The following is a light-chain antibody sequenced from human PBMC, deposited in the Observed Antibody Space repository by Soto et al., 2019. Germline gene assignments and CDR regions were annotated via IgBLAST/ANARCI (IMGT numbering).Light chain of an antibody. CDR2: DTS. Sequence: EVVMRHSPATLSVSPGEGATLSCRASQGIGDTLAWYQHKPGQTPRLLIYDTSTRANGVPARFSGSRSGTEFTLPSNSLQSEDFAVYYCQRYNNWPLTFGGGTKVESK. J-gene: IGKJ4*01. V-gene: IGKV3-15*01. CDR1: QGIGDT. CDR3: QRYNNWPLT.